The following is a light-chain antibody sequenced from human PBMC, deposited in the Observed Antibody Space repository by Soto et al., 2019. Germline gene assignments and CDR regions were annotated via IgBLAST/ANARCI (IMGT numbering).Light chain of an antibody. Sequence: EIVMTQSPGTLSVSPGERVTLSCRASQSVNTKLAWYQQKVGQAPRLLIYGASTRTTGISARFSGSVSGTELTLTIRSVHSEDFEVYYCQQYINSPPLTFGQGTRLDIK. J-gene: IGKJ5*01. CDR3: QQYINSPPLT. CDR2: GAS. CDR1: QSVNTK. V-gene: IGKV3-15*01.